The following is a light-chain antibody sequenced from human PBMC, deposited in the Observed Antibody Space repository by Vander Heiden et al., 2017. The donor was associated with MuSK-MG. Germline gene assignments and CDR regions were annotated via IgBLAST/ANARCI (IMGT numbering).Light chain of an antibody. CDR3: QQSDSNPLT. J-gene: IGKJ4*01. Sequence: DIRITQFPSSLSASVGDRVTITCRASQSISSYLNWYQQKPGKAPKLLIYAASSLQSGVPSRFSGSGSGTDFTLTISRLQPEDFATYYCQQSDSNPLTFGGGTKVEIK. CDR1: QSISSY. CDR2: AAS. V-gene: IGKV1-39*01.